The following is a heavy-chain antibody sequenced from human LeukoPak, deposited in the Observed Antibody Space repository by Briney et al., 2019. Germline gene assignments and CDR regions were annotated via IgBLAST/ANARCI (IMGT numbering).Heavy chain of an antibody. CDR3: ARDGRLYGMDV. CDR1: GFTFSSYD. J-gene: IGHJ6*02. Sequence: PGGSLRLSCAASGFTFSSYDMHWVRHATGKGLEWVSAIGTAGDTYYPGSVKGRFTISRENAKNSFYLQMNSLRAGDTAVYYCARDGRLYGMDVWGQGTTVTVSS. V-gene: IGHV3-13*01. CDR2: IGTAGDT. D-gene: IGHD2-15*01.